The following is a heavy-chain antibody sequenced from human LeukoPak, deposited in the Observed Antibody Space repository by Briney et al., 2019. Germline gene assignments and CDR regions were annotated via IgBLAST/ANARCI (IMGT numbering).Heavy chain of an antibody. V-gene: IGHV4-34*01. CDR1: GGSFSGYY. CDR3: AATYYDILTSYYPYYFDY. D-gene: IGHD3-9*01. J-gene: IGHJ4*02. CDR2: INHSGST. Sequence: PSETLSLTCAVYGGSFSGYYWSWIRQPPGKGLEWIGEINHSGSTNYNPSLKSRVTISVDTSKNQFSLKLSSVTAADTAVYYCAATYYDILTSYYPYYFDYWGQGTLVTVSS.